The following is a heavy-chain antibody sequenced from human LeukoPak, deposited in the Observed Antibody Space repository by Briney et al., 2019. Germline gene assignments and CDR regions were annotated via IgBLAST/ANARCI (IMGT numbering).Heavy chain of an antibody. V-gene: IGHV2-70*11. CDR3: ARILGTVVRQFIINGHHMDA. J-gene: IGHJ6*02. CDR2: IDWDDDK. CDR1: GFSLSTSGMS. D-gene: IGHD3-10*01. Sequence: SGPALVKPTQTLTLTCTFSGFSLSTSGMSVTWIRQPPGKALEWLARIDWDDDKYYSTSLKTRLTISKDTSKNQVVLTMTNMDPVHTATYYCARILGTVVRQFIINGHHMDAWGQGTTVTVSS.